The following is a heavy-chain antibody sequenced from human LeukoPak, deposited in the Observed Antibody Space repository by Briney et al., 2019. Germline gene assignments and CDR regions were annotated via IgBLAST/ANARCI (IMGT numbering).Heavy chain of an antibody. CDR3: ARGSLVHYYGSGSYRIRAGFDY. V-gene: IGHV3-9*01. Sequence: GGSLRLSCAVSGFTFDDYAMHWVRQVPGKGLEWVSGINWNSDSIGYADSVKGRFTTSRDNAKNSLYLQMNSLRAEDTAVYYCARGSLVHYYGSGSYRIRAGFDYWGQGTLVTVSS. D-gene: IGHD3-10*01. J-gene: IGHJ4*02. CDR1: GFTFDDYA. CDR2: INWNSDSI.